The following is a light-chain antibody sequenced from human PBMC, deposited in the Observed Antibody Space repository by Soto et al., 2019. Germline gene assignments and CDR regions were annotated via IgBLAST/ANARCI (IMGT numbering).Light chain of an antibody. CDR1: QGINTF. CDR3: QQLNSYPIT. CDR2: AAS. J-gene: IGKJ5*01. V-gene: IGKV1-9*01. Sequence: IQLTRSPSSLSASVGDRVTITYRASQGINTFLAWYKQKAGKAPKLMSYAASTLQSGVPSRFRGSGSGTDFTLTISSLQSEDFATYYCQQLNSYPITFGQGTRLEIK.